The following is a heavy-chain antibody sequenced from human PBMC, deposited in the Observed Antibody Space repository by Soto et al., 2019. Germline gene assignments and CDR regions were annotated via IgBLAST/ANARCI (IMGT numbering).Heavy chain of an antibody. D-gene: IGHD6-6*01. CDR3: ARELKRIAARLHYYYGMDV. CDR2: ISYDGSNK. J-gene: IGHJ6*02. CDR1: GFTFSSYA. V-gene: IGHV3-30-3*01. Sequence: GGSLRLSCAASGFTFSSYAMHWVRQAPGKGLEWVAVISYDGSNKYYADSVKGRFTISRDNSKNTLYLQMNSLRAEDTAVYYCARELKRIAARLHYYYGMDVWGQGTTVTVSS.